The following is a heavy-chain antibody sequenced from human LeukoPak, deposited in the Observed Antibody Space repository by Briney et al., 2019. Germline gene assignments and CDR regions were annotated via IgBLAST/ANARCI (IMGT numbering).Heavy chain of an antibody. Sequence: LPGGSLRLSCAASGFTVSSNYMSWVRQAPGKGLEWVSVIYSGGSTYYADSVKGRFTISRDNSKNTLYLQMNSLRAEDTAVYYCASKETDSSGWLGDDYWGQGTLVTVSS. V-gene: IGHV3-53*01. CDR1: GFTVSSNY. D-gene: IGHD6-19*01. CDR3: ASKETDSSGWLGDDY. CDR2: IYSGGST. J-gene: IGHJ4*02.